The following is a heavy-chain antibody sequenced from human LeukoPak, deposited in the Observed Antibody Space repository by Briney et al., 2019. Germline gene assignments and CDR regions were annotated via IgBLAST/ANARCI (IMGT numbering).Heavy chain of an antibody. J-gene: IGHJ4*02. CDR1: GFTFSSYG. V-gene: IGHV3-30*02. CDR2: IRYDGSNK. D-gene: IGHD6-19*01. Sequence: PGGSLRLSCAASGFTFSSYGMHWVRQAPGKGLEWVAFIRYDGSNKYYADSVKCRFTISRDNSKNTLYLQMNSLRAEDTAVYYCAKGRSWQWLAQATGDYWGQGTLVTVSS. CDR3: AKGRSWQWLAQATGDY.